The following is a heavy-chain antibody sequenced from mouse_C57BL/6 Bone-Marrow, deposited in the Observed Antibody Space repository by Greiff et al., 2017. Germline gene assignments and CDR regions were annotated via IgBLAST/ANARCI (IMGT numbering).Heavy chain of an antibody. CDR1: GFTFSDYY. Sequence: VQLKESGGGLVQPGGSLKLSCAASGFTFSDYYMYWVRQTPEKRLEWVAYISNGGGSTYYPDTVKGRYTISRDNAKNTLYLQMSRLKSEDTAMYYCARHAEAMVTTYAMDDWGQGTSVTVSS. D-gene: IGHD2-2*01. J-gene: IGHJ4*01. V-gene: IGHV5-12*01. CDR3: ARHAEAMVTTYAMDD. CDR2: ISNGGGST.